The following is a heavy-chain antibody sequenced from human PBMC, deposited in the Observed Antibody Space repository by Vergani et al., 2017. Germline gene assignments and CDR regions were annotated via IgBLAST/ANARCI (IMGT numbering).Heavy chain of an antibody. D-gene: IGHD3-10*01. CDR2: VYTSGIT. Sequence: QVQLQESGPRLVRPSQTLSLTCTVSGGSINTGAYYWSWIRQPAGKGLEWIGRVYTSGITNYNPSLKIRVTILVDRSKSQLSLKLTSVTAGDTAVYFCARELSYYYGSGSDDYNPYYYEGMDVWGPGTTVTVSS. CDR1: GGSINTGAYY. CDR3: ARELSYYYGSGSDDYNPYYYEGMDV. V-gene: IGHV4-61*02. J-gene: IGHJ6*02.